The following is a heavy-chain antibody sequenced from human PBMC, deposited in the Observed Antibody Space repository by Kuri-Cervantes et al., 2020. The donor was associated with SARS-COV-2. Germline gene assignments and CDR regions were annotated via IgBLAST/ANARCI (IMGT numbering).Heavy chain of an antibody. CDR3: VRKGDS. Sequence: GESLKISCAASGFTVSTYTMNWVRQAPGKGLEWVSYISVSGTTMYYADSVKGRFTIYRDNAKNSLYLQTNSLRADDTAVYYCVRKGDSWGQGTLVTVSS. J-gene: IGHJ4*02. CDR1: GFTVSTYT. CDR2: ISVSGTTM. V-gene: IGHV3-48*01.